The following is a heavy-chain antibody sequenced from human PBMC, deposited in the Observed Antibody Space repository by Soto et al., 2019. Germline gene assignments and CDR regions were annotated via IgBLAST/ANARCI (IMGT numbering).Heavy chain of an antibody. V-gene: IGHV1-69*12. Sequence: QVQLVQSGAEVKKPGSSVKVSCKASGGTFSSYAISWVRQAPGQGLEWMGGIIPIFGTANYAQKFQGRVTITADESTSTDYMELSSLRSEDTAVYYCARDRGDDLDSAVSGMARYWGQGTLVTVSS. J-gene: IGHJ4*02. CDR2: IIPIFGTA. D-gene: IGHD3-10*01. CDR1: GGTFSSYA. CDR3: ARDRGDDLDSAVSGMARY.